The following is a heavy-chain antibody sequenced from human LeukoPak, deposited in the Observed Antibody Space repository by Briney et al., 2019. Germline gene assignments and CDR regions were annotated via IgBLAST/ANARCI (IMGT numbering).Heavy chain of an antibody. CDR3: AGVRSSGYYPPDY. J-gene: IGHJ4*02. Sequence: PGGSLRLSCAASGFTFSSYWMSWVRQAPGKGLEWVANIKQDGSEKYYVDSVKGRFTISRDNAKNSLYLQMNSLRAEDTAVYYCAGVRSSGYYPPDYWGQGTLVTVSS. D-gene: IGHD3-22*01. V-gene: IGHV3-7*01. CDR1: GFTFSSYW. CDR2: IKQDGSEK.